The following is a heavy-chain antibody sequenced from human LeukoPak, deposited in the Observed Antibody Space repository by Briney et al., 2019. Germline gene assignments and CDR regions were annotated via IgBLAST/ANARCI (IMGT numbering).Heavy chain of an antibody. J-gene: IGHJ4*02. CDR2: IYSSGST. D-gene: IGHD6-13*01. V-gene: IGHV4-59*12. Sequence: SETLSLTCTVSGGSISSYYWSWIRQPPGKGLEWIGYIYSSGSTNYNPSLKSRVTISVDTSKNQFSLQLNSVTPEDTAVYYCARARGSSWYLAFDYWGQGTLVTVSS. CDR1: GGSISSYY. CDR3: ARARGSSWYLAFDY.